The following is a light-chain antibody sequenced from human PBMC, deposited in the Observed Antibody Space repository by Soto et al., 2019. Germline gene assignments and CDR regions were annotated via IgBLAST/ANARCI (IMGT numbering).Light chain of an antibody. J-gene: IGKJ1*01. CDR2: VAS. CDR3: QKYNSAPWT. Sequence: DIQMTQSPSSLSASVGDRVTITCRASQGISNYLAWYQQKPGKVPRLLIHVASTLQSGVPSRFSGSGSGTDFTLTISSLQPEDVATYYCQKYNSAPWTFGQGTKVEIK. CDR1: QGISNY. V-gene: IGKV1-27*01.